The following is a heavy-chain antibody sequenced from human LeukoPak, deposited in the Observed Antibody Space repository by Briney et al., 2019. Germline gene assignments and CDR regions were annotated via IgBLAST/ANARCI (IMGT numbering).Heavy chain of an antibody. Sequence: GGSLRLSCAASGFTFSSYAMSWVRQAPGKGLEWVSAISGSGGSTYYADSVKGRFTISRDNSKNTLYLQMNSLRAEDTAVYYCAKGLAYYDFWSGYLDDAFDIWGQGTMVTVSS. V-gene: IGHV3-23*01. CDR2: ISGSGGST. CDR3: AKGLAYYDFWSGYLDDAFDI. D-gene: IGHD3-3*01. J-gene: IGHJ3*02. CDR1: GFTFSSYA.